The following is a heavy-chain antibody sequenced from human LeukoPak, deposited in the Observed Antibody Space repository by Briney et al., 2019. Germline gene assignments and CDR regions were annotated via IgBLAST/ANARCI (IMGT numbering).Heavy chain of an antibody. D-gene: IGHD4-11*01. CDR1: GGSISSYY. CDR3: ARLYPDNTVTTGPARLIYYYYMDV. CDR2: IYYSGST. Sequence: SETLSLTCTVSGGSISSYYWSWIRQPPGKGLEWIGYIYYSGSTNYNPSLKSRVTISVDTSKNQFSLKLSSVTAADTAVYYCARLYPDNTVTTGPARLIYYYYMDVWGKGTTVTVSS. J-gene: IGHJ6*03. V-gene: IGHV4-59*08.